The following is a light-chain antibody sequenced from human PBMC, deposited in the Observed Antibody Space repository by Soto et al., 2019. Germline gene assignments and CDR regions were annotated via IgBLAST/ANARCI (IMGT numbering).Light chain of an antibody. V-gene: IGKV3-20*01. CDR3: QHYVSSPHFT. CDR2: GAS. Sequence: EIVLTQSPGTLSLSPGERATLSCRASQSVTNNYLAWYQQKPGQAPRLLIYGASSRATGIPDRFSGSGSGTDFTLTISRLELEDFAVYYCQHYVSSPHFTSGPGTKVDIK. J-gene: IGKJ3*01. CDR1: QSVTNNY.